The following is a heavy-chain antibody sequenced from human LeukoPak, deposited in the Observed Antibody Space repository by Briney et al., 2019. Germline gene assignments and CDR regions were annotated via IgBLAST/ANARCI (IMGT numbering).Heavy chain of an antibody. J-gene: IGHJ4*02. D-gene: IGHD2-15*01. CDR3: AVYCSGGSCYSAFDY. CDR2: INSDGSST. V-gene: IGHV3-74*01. Sequence: SGGSLRLSCAASGFTFSSYWMHWVRQAPGKGLVWVSRINSDGSSTSYADSVKGRFTISRDNAKNTLYLQMNSLRAEDTAVYYCAVYCSGGSCYSAFDYWGQGTLVTVSS. CDR1: GFTFSSYW.